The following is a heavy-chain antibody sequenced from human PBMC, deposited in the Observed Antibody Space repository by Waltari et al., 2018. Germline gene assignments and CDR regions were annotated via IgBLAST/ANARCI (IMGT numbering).Heavy chain of an antibody. D-gene: IGHD3-22*01. V-gene: IGHV4-39*01. J-gene: IGHJ3*02. CDR1: GGSISSSSYY. CDR2: IYYSGST. Sequence: QLQLQESGPGLVKPSETLSLTCTVSGGSISSSSYYWGWIRQPPGKGLEWIGSIYYSGSTYYNPSLKSRVTISVDTSKNQFSLKLSSVTAADTAVYYCASPSGDYYDSRAAFDIWGQGTMVTVSS. CDR3: ASPSGDYYDSRAAFDI.